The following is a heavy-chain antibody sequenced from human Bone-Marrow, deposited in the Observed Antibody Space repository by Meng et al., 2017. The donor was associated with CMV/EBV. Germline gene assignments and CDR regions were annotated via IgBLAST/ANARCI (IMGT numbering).Heavy chain of an antibody. CDR1: EFTFSTCT. D-gene: IGHD2-15*01. Sequence: GESLKISCAASEFTFSTCTMYWVRQAPGKGLEWVALISYNGTNKYYADSVKGRFTISSDNSKNTLYLQMNSLRAEDTAVYYCARDKIVVVVAATPYFDYWGQGTLVTVSS. J-gene: IGHJ4*02. CDR2: ISYNGTNK. V-gene: IGHV3-30-3*01. CDR3: ARDKIVVVVAATPYFDY.